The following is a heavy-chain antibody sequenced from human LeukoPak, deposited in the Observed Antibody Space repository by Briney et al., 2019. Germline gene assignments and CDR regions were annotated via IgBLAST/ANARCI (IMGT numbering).Heavy chain of an antibody. CDR3: ARGTYYDILTGYGPFDY. V-gene: IGHV3-66*01. D-gene: IGHD3-9*01. Sequence: PGGSLRLSCAASGFTFSSYDMSWVRQAPGKGLEWVSVIYSGGSTYYADSVKGRFTISRDNSKNTLYLQMNSLRAEDTAVYYCARGTYYDILTGYGPFDYWGQGTLVTVSS. CDR1: GFTFSSYD. CDR2: IYSGGST. J-gene: IGHJ4*02.